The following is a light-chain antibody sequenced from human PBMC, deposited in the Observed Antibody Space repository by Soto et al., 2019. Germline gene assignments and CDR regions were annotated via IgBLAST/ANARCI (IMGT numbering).Light chain of an antibody. CDR2: EVN. CDR1: SSDIGFYNY. CDR3: TCLSTTSTPIV. J-gene: IGLJ1*01. V-gene: IGLV2-14*01. Sequence: QSVLSQPASMSGSPGQSVTIPCTGASSDIGFYNYVSWYQHHPGKAPKLLISEVNIRPSGLSDRFSASKTGNTASLTISGLQPEDEAFYYCTCLSTTSTPIVFGTGTKVTVL.